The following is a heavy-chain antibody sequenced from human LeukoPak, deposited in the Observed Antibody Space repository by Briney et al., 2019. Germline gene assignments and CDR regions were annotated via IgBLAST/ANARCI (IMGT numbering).Heavy chain of an antibody. J-gene: IGHJ4*02. CDR3: ARTGSYGDYVYSLDY. Sequence: GGSLRLSCAASEFTVSSNYMSWVRQAPGKGLEWVSVIYSGGSTYYADSVKGRFTISRDNSKNTLYLQMNSLRAEDTAVYYCARTGSYGDYVYSLDYWGQGTLVTVSS. CDR2: IYSGGST. D-gene: IGHD4-17*01. V-gene: IGHV3-53*01. CDR1: EFTVSSNY.